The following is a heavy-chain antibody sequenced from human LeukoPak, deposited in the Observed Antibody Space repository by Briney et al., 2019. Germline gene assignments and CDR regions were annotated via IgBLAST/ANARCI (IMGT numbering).Heavy chain of an antibody. CDR1: GYTFTGYY. Sequence: ASVKVSCKASGYTFTGYYMQWLRQAPGQGLEWMGWINPNSGGTNYAQKFQGRVTMTRDTSISTAYMELSRLRSDDTAVYYCARDQYCSSTSCYFYYYYGMDVWGQGTTVTVSS. D-gene: IGHD2-2*01. J-gene: IGHJ6*02. V-gene: IGHV1-2*02. CDR2: INPNSGGT. CDR3: ARDQYCSSTSCYFYYYYGMDV.